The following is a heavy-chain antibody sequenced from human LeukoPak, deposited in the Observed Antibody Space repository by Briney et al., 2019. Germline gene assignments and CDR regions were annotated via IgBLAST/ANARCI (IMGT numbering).Heavy chain of an antibody. V-gene: IGHV4-38-2*02. Sequence: SETLSLTCTVSGYSISSGYYWGWIRQPPGKGLEWIGYIYHSGSTYYNPSLKSRVTISVDRSKNQFSLKLNSVTAADTAIYYCARDRKQWLRGPFDPWGQGPWSPSP. D-gene: IGHD6-19*01. CDR3: ARDRKQWLRGPFDP. CDR1: GYSISSGYY. J-gene: IGHJ5*02. CDR2: IYHSGST.